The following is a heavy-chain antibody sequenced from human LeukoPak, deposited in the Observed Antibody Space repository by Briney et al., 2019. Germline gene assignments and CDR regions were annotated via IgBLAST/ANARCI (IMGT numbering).Heavy chain of an antibody. CDR1: GFTFSSSA. CDR3: TRVGYIDEGIDY. Sequence: GGSLRLSCAASGFTFSSSAMTWVRQAPGKGLEWVANIKQDGSKKSYVDSVKGRFTISRDNAKNSLYLQMNSLRAEDTAIYYCTRVGYIDEGIDYWGQGTLVTVSS. V-gene: IGHV3-7*04. J-gene: IGHJ4*02. CDR2: IKQDGSKK. D-gene: IGHD5-24*01.